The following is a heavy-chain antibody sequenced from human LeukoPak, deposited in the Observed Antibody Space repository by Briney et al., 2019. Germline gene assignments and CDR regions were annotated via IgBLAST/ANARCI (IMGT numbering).Heavy chain of an antibody. V-gene: IGHV3-21*01. CDR1: GFTFSSYE. Sequence: PGGSLRLSCAASGFTFSSYEMNWVRQAPGKGLEWVSSISSSSSYIYYADSVKGRFTISRDNAKNSLYLQMNSLRAEDTAVYYCARDSGYCSSTSCYHYYYYYMDVWGKGTTVTVSS. J-gene: IGHJ6*03. CDR3: ARDSGYCSSTSCYHYYYYYMDV. D-gene: IGHD2-2*01. CDR2: ISSSSSYI.